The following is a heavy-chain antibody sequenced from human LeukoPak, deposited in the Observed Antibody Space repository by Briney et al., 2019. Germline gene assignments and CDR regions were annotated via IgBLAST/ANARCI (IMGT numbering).Heavy chain of an antibody. Sequence: SETLSLTCTVSGGFISSYYWSWIRQPPGKGLEWIGYIYYSGSTNYNPSLKSRVTISVDTSKNQFSLKLSSVTAADTAVYYCAVGDFWSGYYFYWGQGTLVTVSS. J-gene: IGHJ4*02. CDR3: AVGDFWSGYYFY. CDR1: GGFISSYY. V-gene: IGHV4-59*01. CDR2: IYYSGST. D-gene: IGHD3-3*01.